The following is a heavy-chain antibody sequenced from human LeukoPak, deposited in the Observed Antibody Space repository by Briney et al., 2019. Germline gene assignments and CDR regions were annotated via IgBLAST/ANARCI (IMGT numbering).Heavy chain of an antibody. V-gene: IGHV1-46*01. D-gene: IGHD6-13*01. CDR3: ARHSDLAAAASEYFQH. CDR2: INPSGGST. Sequence: GSVKVSCKASGYSFTSYYMHWVRQAPRQGLEWMGIINPSGGSTSYAQKFKGRVTMTRDMSTSTVYMELSSLRSEDTAVYYCARHSDLAAAASEYFQHWGQGTPVTVSS. J-gene: IGHJ1*01. CDR1: GYSFTSYY.